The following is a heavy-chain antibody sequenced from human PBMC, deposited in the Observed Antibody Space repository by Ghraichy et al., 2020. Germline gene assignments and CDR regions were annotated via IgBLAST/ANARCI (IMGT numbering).Heavy chain of an antibody. CDR3: ARRVSRLDYFDY. V-gene: IGHV4-39*01. J-gene: IGHJ4*02. D-gene: IGHD3-16*01. CDR1: GGSISSSSYY. CDR2: IYYSGST. Sequence: SETLSLTCTVSGGSISSSSYYWGWIRQPPGKGLEWIGSIYYSGSTYYNPSLKSRVTISVDTSKNQFSLKLSSVTAADTAVYYCARRVSRLDYFDYWGQGTLVTVSS.